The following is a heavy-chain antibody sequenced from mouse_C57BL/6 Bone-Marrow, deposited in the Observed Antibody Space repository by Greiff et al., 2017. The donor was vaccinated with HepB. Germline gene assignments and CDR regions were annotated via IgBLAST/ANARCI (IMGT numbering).Heavy chain of an antibody. CDR1: GYTFTSYW. CDR2: IYPGSGST. V-gene: IGHV1-55*01. CDR3: ARGRVITTVVAHWYFDV. Sequence: QVQLQQSGAELVKPGASVKMSCKASGYTFTSYWITWVKQRPGKGLEWIGDIYPGSGSTNYNEKFKSKATLTVDTSSSTAYMQLSSLTSEDSAVYYCARGRVITTVVAHWYFDVWGTGTTVTVSS. J-gene: IGHJ1*03. D-gene: IGHD1-1*01.